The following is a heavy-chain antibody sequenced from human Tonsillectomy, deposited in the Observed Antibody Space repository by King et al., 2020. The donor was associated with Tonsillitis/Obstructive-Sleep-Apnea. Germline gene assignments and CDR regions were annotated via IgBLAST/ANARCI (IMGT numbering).Heavy chain of an antibody. V-gene: IGHV3-9*01. J-gene: IGHJ4*02. CDR2: ISWNSGNK. Sequence: VQLVESGGNLVQPGRSLRLSCAASGFTFDDYAMHWVRQAPGKGLEWVSGISWNSGNKGYADSVKGRFTISRDNDKNSLYLQMNSLRAEDTALYYCAKGGDCGVVTRGQFDYWGQGTLVTVSS. CDR1: GFTFDDYA. CDR3: AKGGDCGVVTRGQFDY. D-gene: IGHD3-3*01.